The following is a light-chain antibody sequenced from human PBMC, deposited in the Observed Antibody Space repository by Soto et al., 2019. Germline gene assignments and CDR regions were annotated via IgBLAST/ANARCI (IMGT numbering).Light chain of an antibody. CDR3: QQSRT. CDR2: RAS. V-gene: IGKV3-15*01. J-gene: IGKJ2*01. CDR1: QNVGGS. Sequence: VMTQSPATLSVSPGERATLSCRASQNVGGSVAWYQQKPGQAPRLLIYRASTRATGIPARFSGSGSGTEFTLTISSLQSEDFAVYYCQQSRTFAQGT.